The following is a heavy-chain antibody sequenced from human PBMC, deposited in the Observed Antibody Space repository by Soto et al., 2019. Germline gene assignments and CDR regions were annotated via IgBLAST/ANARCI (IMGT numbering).Heavy chain of an antibody. D-gene: IGHD7-27*01. J-gene: IGHJ5*01. CDR2: MSPKTANT. CDR1: GYTFAIYD. CDR3: TGGPPNWGFDS. V-gene: IGHV1-8*01. Sequence: ASVEVSCKASGYTFAIYDINWVRQTAGQGLEWMGWMSPKTANTGYAQKFQDRVTMTRSTSISTAYMELSSLTSEDTAVYYCTGGPPNWGFDSWGQGTPVTVSS.